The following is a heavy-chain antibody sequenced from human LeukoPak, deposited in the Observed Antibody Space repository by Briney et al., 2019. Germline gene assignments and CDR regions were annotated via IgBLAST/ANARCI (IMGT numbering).Heavy chain of an antibody. CDR2: ISADGTTK. J-gene: IGHJ5*02. CDR3: XXXXAXXGXHXSVQRCADT. CDR1: GFIFRNYA. V-gene: IGHV3-30*01. D-gene: IGHD4-17*01. Sequence: GGSLRLSCAASGFIFRNYAMHWVRQAAGKGLEWVSVISADGTTKYYADSVKGRFTISRDDSQNSLYLQMNGLRPEDTAMYYXXXXXAXXGXHXSVQRCADTWGQGTLVTVSS.